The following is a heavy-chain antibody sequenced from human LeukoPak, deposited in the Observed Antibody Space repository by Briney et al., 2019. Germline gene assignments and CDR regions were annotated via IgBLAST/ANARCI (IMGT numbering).Heavy chain of an antibody. J-gene: IGHJ6*03. CDR3: AKDIRGTCSSTSCYYHYMDV. CDR1: GFTFDDYA. V-gene: IGHV3-9*03. Sequence: PGGSLRLSCAASGFTFDDYAMHWVRQAPGKGLEWVSGISWNSGSIGYADSVKGRFTISRDNAKNSLYLQMNSLRAEDMALYYCAKDIRGTCSSTSCYYHYMDVWGKGTTVTVSS. CDR2: ISWNSGSI. D-gene: IGHD2-2*01.